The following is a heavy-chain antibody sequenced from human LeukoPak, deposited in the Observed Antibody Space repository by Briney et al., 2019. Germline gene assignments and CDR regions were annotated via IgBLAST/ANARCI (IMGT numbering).Heavy chain of an antibody. CDR3: TTEFGGSGSYPYYYYGMAV. CDR1: GFTFSNAW. Sequence: GGSLRLSCAASGFTFSNAWMSWVRRAPGKGLEWVGRIKSKTDGGTTDYAAPVKGRFTISRDDSKNTLYLQMNSLKTEDTAVYYCTTEFGGSGSYPYYYYGMAVWGQGTTVTVSS. D-gene: IGHD3-10*01. CDR2: IKSKTDGGTT. V-gene: IGHV3-15*01. J-gene: IGHJ6*02.